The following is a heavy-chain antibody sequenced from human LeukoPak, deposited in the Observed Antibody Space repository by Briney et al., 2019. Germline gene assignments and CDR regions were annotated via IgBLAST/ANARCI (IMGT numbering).Heavy chain of an antibody. CDR1: GFTFSSYW. Sequence: GGSLRLSCVASGFTFSSYWMHWVRQDPRKGLVWVSRINGDGRNINYADSVRGRFTISRDNAKNTLYLQMNTLRVEDAAVYYCTRDLMDYDVSTGLHHYYMDVWGQGTTVTVSS. CDR3: TRDLMDYDVSTGLHHYYMDV. D-gene: IGHD3-9*01. V-gene: IGHV3-74*01. J-gene: IGHJ6*02. CDR2: INGDGRNI.